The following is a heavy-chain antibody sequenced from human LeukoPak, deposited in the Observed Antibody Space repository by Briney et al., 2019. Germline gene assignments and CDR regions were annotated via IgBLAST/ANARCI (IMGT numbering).Heavy chain of an antibody. CDR1: GFTFSSYE. J-gene: IGHJ6*03. Sequence: GGSLRLSCAASGFTFSSYEMNWVRQAPGKGLEWVSAISGSGGSTYYADSVKGRFTISRDNSKNTLYLQMNSLRAEDTAVYYCAKSMVRGYYYYMDVWGKGTTVTVSS. CDR2: ISGSGGST. V-gene: IGHV3-23*01. D-gene: IGHD3-10*01. CDR3: AKSMVRGYYYYMDV.